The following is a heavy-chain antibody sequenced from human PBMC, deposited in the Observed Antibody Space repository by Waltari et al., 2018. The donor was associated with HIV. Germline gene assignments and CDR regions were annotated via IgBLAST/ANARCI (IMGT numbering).Heavy chain of an antibody. CDR3: ARVPPCSGRSCFVMDV. V-gene: IGHV4-30-4*08. CDR2: IYYSGST. Sequence: QVQLQESGPGLLKPLQTLSLTCPVSGGSISTGAYYWTWIRQPPGKGLEWVGYIYYSGSTYYNPSLKSRLTISADRSKNQFSLNLSSVTATDTAVYYCARVPPCSGRSCFVMDVWGQGTTVTVSS. D-gene: IGHD2-15*01. CDR1: GGSISTGAYY. J-gene: IGHJ6*02.